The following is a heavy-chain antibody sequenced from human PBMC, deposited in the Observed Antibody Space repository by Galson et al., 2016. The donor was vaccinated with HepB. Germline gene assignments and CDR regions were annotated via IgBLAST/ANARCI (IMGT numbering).Heavy chain of an antibody. D-gene: IGHD4-17*01. Sequence: SLRLSCAASGFSFSTYAMSWARQAPGEGLEWVAAISGSGGTIYYTDSVKGRFSISRDNSRNTLYLQMNFLRAEDTALYYCVKDYGDYRYFFDTWGQGTLVTVSS. CDR3: VKDYGDYRYFFDT. CDR2: ISGSGGTI. CDR1: GFSFSTYA. J-gene: IGHJ4*02. V-gene: IGHV3-23*01.